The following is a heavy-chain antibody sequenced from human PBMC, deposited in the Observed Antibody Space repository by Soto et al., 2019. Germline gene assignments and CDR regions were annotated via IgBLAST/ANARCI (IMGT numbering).Heavy chain of an antibody. Sequence: ASVKVSCKASGYTFTSYGISWVLQAPGQGLEWMGWISAYNGNTNYAQKLQGRVTMTTDTSTSTAYMELRSLRSDDTAVYYCARDKDIVVVPAAMPFDYWGQGTLVTVSS. V-gene: IGHV1-18*01. CDR2: ISAYNGNT. D-gene: IGHD2-2*01. CDR1: GYTFTSYG. J-gene: IGHJ4*02. CDR3: ARDKDIVVVPAAMPFDY.